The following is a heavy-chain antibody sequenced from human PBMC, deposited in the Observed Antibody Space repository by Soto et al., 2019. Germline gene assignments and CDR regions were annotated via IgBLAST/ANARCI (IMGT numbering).Heavy chain of an antibody. CDR3: ARGVGAARPYYYYYGMDV. CDR2: IYSGGST. Sequence: SLRLSCAASGLTVSSNYMSWVRQAPGKGLEWVSVIYSGGSTYYADSVKGRFTISRDNSKNTLYLQMNSLRAEDTAVYYCARGVGAARPYYYYYGMDVWGQGTTVTVSS. V-gene: IGHV3-53*01. CDR1: GLTVSSNY. D-gene: IGHD6-6*01. J-gene: IGHJ6*02.